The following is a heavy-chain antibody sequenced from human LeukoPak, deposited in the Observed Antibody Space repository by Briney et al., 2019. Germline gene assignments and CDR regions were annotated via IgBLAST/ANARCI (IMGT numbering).Heavy chain of an antibody. CDR1: GYTFTNYG. D-gene: IGHD3-22*01. Sequence: GASVKVSCKASGYTFTNYGINWVRQAPGQGLEWMGWINPNSGGTNYAQKFQGRVTMTRDTSISTAYMELSRLRSDDTALYYCARGHYYADGRYPLHYWGQGTLVTVSS. CDR2: INPNSGGT. CDR3: ARGHYYADGRYPLHY. J-gene: IGHJ4*02. V-gene: IGHV1-2*02.